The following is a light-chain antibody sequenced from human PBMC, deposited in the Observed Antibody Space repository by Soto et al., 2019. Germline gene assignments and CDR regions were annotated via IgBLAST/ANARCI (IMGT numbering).Light chain of an antibody. CDR1: QRISNW. V-gene: IGKV1-5*01. J-gene: IGKJ1*01. CDR3: QQYNSYSPWT. CDR2: DAS. Sequence: DIQMTQSPSTLSASVGDRVTITCRASQRISNWLAWYQQKPGRVPTVLIYDASSLESGVPSRFSGSGSGTEFTLTISSLQPDDFATYYCQQYNSYSPWTFGQGTKVDIK.